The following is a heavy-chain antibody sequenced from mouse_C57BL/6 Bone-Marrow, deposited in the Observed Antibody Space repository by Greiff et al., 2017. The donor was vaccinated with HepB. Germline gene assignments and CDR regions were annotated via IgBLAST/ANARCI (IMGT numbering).Heavy chain of an antibody. CDR1: GFNIKHTY. Sequence: EVKLMESVAELVRPGASVKLSCTASGFNIKHTYMHWVKQRPEQCLEWIGMIDPANGNTKYAQKFQGKATITADTSSNTAYLQLSILTSEDTAIYYCALDYYGSSLDCWGQGKTITVTS. CDR3: ALDYYGSSLDC. J-gene: IGHJ2*01. D-gene: IGHD1-1*01. CDR2: IDPANGNT. V-gene: IGHV14-3*01.